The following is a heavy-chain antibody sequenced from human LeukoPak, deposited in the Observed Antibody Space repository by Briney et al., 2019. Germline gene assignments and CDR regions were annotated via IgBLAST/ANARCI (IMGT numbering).Heavy chain of an antibody. J-gene: IGHJ4*02. D-gene: IGHD2-15*01. Sequence: GRSLRLSCAASGFTFSNYAIHWVRQAPGKGLEWVAIISYDGRNEYYADSVNGRFTISRDNSRDTMYLQMNSLTPEDTAVYYCARDRGRCSGGSCYDALDNWGQGTLVTVSS. CDR3: ARDRGRCSGGSCYDALDN. CDR2: ISYDGRNE. V-gene: IGHV3-30*04. CDR1: GFTFSNYA.